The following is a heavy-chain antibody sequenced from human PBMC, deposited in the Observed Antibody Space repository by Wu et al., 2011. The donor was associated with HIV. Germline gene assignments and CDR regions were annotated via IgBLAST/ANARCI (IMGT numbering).Heavy chain of an antibody. D-gene: IGHD3-10*01. CDR3: AAGVTPLFFASGALTLSYV. CDR1: GVMFIEYK. CDR2: IDPEDDDT. J-gene: IGHJ3*01. V-gene: IGHV1-69-2*01. Sequence: EVQLIQSGAEVRRPGDTVRISCRVSGVMFIEYKIHWIQQAPGQGLQWVGLIDPEDDDTLYRENFQGRVTITADTSADTVYLQLDSLRSEDTAFYYCAAGVTPLFFASGALTLSYVWGQGRLLTVSS.